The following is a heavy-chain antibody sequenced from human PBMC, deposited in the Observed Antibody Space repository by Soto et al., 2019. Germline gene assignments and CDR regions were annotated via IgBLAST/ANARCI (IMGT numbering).Heavy chain of an antibody. D-gene: IGHD6-19*01. V-gene: IGHV4-59*01. CDR1: GGSISSYY. Sequence: PSETLSLTCTVSGGSISSYYWSRIRQPPGKGLEWIGYIYYSGSTNYNPSLKSRVTISVDTSKNQFSLKLSSVTAADTAVYYCARTVPRHASSGWYWFDPWGQGTLVTVSS. CDR3: ARTVPRHASSGWYWFDP. CDR2: IYYSGST. J-gene: IGHJ5*02.